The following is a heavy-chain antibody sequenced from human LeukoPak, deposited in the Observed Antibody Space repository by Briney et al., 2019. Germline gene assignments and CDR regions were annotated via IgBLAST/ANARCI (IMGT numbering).Heavy chain of an antibody. V-gene: IGHV4-34*01. Sequence: PSETLSLTCAVYGGSFSGYYWGWIRQPPGKGLEWIGEINHSGSTNYNPSLKSRVTISVDTSKNQFSLKLSSVTAADTAVYYCARGRRYYPSSFNWFDPWGQGTLVTVSS. CDR2: INHSGST. D-gene: IGHD2-21*01. J-gene: IGHJ5*02. CDR3: ARGRRYYPSSFNWFDP. CDR1: GGSFSGYY.